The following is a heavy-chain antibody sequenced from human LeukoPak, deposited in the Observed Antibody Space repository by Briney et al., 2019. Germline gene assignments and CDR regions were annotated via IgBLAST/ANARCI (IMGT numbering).Heavy chain of an antibody. V-gene: IGHV1-3*03. CDR2: INAGNGNT. Sequence: ASVKVSCKASGYTFTSYAMHWVRQAPGQRLEWMGWINAGNGNTKYSQEFQGRVTITRDTSASTAYMELSSLRSEDMAVYYCAREVADYDFWSGHSHSNNWFDPWGQGTLVTVSS. CDR1: GYTFTSYA. J-gene: IGHJ5*02. D-gene: IGHD3-3*01. CDR3: AREVADYDFWSGHSHSNNWFDP.